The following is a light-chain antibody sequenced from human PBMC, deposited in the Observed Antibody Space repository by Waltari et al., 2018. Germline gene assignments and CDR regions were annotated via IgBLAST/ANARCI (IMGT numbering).Light chain of an antibody. Sequence: EIVLTQSPATPPLPPGDRATLSCRASESIASPLVWYQQKPGQPPRILIYDTPNRAAGIPARFSGSGSGTDFSLTISSLEPEDFVVYYCQQRSHWPMYTFGQGTKLEIK. CDR3: QQRSHWPMYT. CDR1: ESIASP. J-gene: IGKJ2*01. CDR2: DTP. V-gene: IGKV3-11*01.